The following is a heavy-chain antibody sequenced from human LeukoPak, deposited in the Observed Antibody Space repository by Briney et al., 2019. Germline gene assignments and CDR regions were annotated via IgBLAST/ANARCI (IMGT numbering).Heavy chain of an antibody. J-gene: IGHJ4*02. CDR3: ARGPGGRMRYYDSSGYCRFDY. CDR1: GGSFSGYY. Sequence: PSETLSLTCAVYGGSFSGYYWSWIRQPPGKGLEWIWEINHSGSTNYNPSLQSRVTISVDTSKNQFSLKLSSVTAADTAVYYCARGPGGRMRYYDSSGYCRFDYWGQGTLVTVSS. V-gene: IGHV4-34*01. CDR2: INHSGST. D-gene: IGHD3-22*01.